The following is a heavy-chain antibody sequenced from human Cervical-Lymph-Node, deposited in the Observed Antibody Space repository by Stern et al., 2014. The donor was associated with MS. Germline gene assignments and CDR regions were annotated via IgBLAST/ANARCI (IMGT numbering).Heavy chain of an antibody. D-gene: IGHD1-26*01. V-gene: IGHV4-61*02. CDR1: GGSISSSGYY. J-gene: IGHJ5*02. CDR3: ATTRWDLFTWNWFDP. Sequence: QVQLVQSGPGLVKPSQTLSLTCTVSGGSISSSGYYWSWIRQPADKGLEWIGRIHDSGSPYYNPSLKSRVHISLDPAKKQFHLELPSVTAADTAVYYCATTRWDLFTWNWFDPWGQGTLVTVSS. CDR2: IHDSGSP.